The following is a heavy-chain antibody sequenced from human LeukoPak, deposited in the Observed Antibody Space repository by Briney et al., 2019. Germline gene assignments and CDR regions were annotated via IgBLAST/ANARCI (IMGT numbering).Heavy chain of an antibody. CDR1: GFTFSDYY. D-gene: IGHD6-19*01. V-gene: IGHV3-11*06. Sequence: GGSLKLSCAASGFTFSDYYMSWIRQAPGKGLEWVSYISSSSSYTNYADSVKGRFTISRDNAKNSLYLQMNSLRAEDTAVYYCARMEYSSGWSSWFDPWGQGTLVTVSS. CDR3: ARMEYSSGWSSWFDP. J-gene: IGHJ5*02. CDR2: ISSSSSYT.